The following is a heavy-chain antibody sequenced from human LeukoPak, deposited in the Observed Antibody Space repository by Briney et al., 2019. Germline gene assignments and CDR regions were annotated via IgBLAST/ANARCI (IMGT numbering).Heavy chain of an antibody. CDR2: IRSTPSGGTS. CDR1: GFMFGDYA. CDR3: TRASTVRGAGYYFDY. V-gene: IGHV3-49*04. J-gene: IGHJ4*02. Sequence: GRSLRLSCTASGFMFGDYAMNWVRQAPGKGPEWVGFIRSTPSGGTSEYVASVKGRFTLSRDDSKSIAYLQMNSLKTEDTAVYYCTRASTVRGAGYYFDYWGQGTLVTASS. D-gene: IGHD3-10*01.